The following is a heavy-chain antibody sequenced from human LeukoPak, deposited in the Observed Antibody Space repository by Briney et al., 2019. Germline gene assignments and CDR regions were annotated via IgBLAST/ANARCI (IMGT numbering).Heavy chain of an antibody. CDR1: GFTFSSYW. J-gene: IGHJ6*03. D-gene: IGHD4-17*01. Sequence: GGSLRLSCAASGFTFSSYWMHWVRLAPGKGRVWVSRINSGGSSTSYADSVKGRFTISRDNAKNTLYLQMNSLRAEDTAVYYCARFYGDFNYYYYYYMDVWGKGTTVTISS. CDR2: INSGGSST. CDR3: ARFYGDFNYYYYYYMDV. V-gene: IGHV3-74*01.